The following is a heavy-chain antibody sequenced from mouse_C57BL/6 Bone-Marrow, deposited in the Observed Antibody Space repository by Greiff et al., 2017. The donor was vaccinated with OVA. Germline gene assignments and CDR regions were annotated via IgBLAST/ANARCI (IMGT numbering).Heavy chain of an antibody. CDR2: IYPSDSET. J-gene: IGHJ3*01. Sequence: QVQLQQPGAELVRPGSSVKLSCKASGYTFTSYWMDWVKQRPGQGLEWIGNIYPSDSETHYNQKFKDKATLTVDKSSSTAYMQLSSLTSEDSAVYYCARWDVRSPFAYWGQGTLVTVSA. V-gene: IGHV1-61*01. CDR1: GYTFTSYW. CDR3: ARWDVRSPFAY. D-gene: IGHD4-1*01.